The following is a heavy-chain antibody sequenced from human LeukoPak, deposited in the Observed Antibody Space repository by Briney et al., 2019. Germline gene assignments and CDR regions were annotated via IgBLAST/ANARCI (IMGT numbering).Heavy chain of an antibody. CDR3: ARDPYYDFWILHY. D-gene: IGHD3-3*01. CDR2: ISAYKGNT. J-gene: IGHJ4*02. V-gene: IGHV1-18*01. CDR1: GYTFTSYG. Sequence: SVKVSCKASGYTFTSYGISWVGQAPGQGLEGRGWISAYKGNTNDAQKLQGRVTMNTDKYKRKANMEVRRQRADETAAYYCARDPYYDFWILHYWGQGTLVTVSS.